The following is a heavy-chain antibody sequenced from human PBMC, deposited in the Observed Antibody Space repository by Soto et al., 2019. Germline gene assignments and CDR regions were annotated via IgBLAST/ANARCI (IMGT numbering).Heavy chain of an antibody. CDR3: ARDFGPEYYDFWSGYYTPPYYYYGMDV. V-gene: IGHV1-69*12. CDR2: IIPIFGTA. CDR1: GGTFSSYA. J-gene: IGHJ6*02. Sequence: QVQLVQSGAEVKKPGSSVKVSCKASGGTFSSYAISWVRQAPGQGLEWMGGIIPIFGTANYAQKFQGRVTITADESTSTAYMELSSLRSEDTAVYYCARDFGPEYYDFWSGYYTPPYYYYGMDVWGQGTTVTVSS. D-gene: IGHD3-3*01.